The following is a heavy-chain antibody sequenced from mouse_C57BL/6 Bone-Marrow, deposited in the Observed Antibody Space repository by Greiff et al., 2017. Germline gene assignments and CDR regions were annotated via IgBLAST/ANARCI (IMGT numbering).Heavy chain of an antibody. Sequence: QVQLQQPGAELVRPGTSVKLSCKASGYTFTSYWMHWVKQRPGQGLEWIGVIDPSDSYTNYNQKFKGKATLTVDTSSSTAYMQLSSLASEDSAVYYCARAWAYWGQGTLVTVSA. V-gene: IGHV1-59*01. CDR2: IDPSDSYT. CDR3: ARAWAY. CDR1: GYTFTSYW. J-gene: IGHJ3*01.